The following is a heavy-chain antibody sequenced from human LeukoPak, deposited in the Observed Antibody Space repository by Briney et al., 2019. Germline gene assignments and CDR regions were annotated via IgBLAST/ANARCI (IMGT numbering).Heavy chain of an antibody. V-gene: IGHV4-61*02. CDR3: ARDVRVGATYYYYYYMDV. J-gene: IGHJ6*03. CDR1: GGSISSGNYY. Sequence: SETLSLTCTVSGGSISSGNYYWSWIRQPAGKGLEWIGRIYTSGSTNYNPSLKSRVTISVDTSKNQFSLKLNSVTAADTAVYYCARDVRVGATYYYYYYMDVWGKGTTVTVSS. CDR2: IYTSGST. D-gene: IGHD1-26*01.